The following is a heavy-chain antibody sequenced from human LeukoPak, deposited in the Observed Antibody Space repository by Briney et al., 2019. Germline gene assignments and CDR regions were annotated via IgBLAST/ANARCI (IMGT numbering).Heavy chain of an antibody. D-gene: IGHD6-13*01. J-gene: IGHJ5*02. CDR2: IYHSGST. V-gene: IGHV4-30-2*01. CDR3: ARALIAAAGSWFDP. Sequence: SQTLSLTCTVSGGSISSGGYYWSWIRQPPGKGLEWIGYIYHSGSTYYNPSLKSRVTISVDKSKNQFSLKLSSVTAADTAVYYCARALIAAAGSWFDPWGQGTLVTVSS. CDR1: GGSISSGGYY.